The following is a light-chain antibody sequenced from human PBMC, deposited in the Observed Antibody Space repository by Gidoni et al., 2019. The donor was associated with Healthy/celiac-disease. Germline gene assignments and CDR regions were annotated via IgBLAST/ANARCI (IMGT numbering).Light chain of an antibody. CDR3: LHYATTPST. CDR2: GAS. V-gene: IGKV3-20*01. J-gene: IGKJ3*01. CDR1: QGVSSSRY. Sequence: DIVLTQSPGTLSLSPGERATLSCRASQGVSSSRYLAWYQQRRVQAPRLLIYGASNRATGIPDRFSGRWSGTDFTLTISRLEPEDFAVYYCLHYATTPSTSRPXTKVDI.